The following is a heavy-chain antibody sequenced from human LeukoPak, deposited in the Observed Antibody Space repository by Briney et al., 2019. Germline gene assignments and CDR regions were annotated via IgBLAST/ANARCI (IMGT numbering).Heavy chain of an antibody. J-gene: IGHJ6*03. CDR1: GGSFSSSLYY. D-gene: IGHD6-6*01. CDR2: IYYSGSS. CDR3: ARESADYGTSSGYYYYMDV. V-gene: IGHV4-39*07. Sequence: KPSETLSLTCTVSGGSFSSSLYYWGWVRQPPGKGLEWIGSIYYSGSSYYNPSLKSRVTLSADTSKNQFSLKLSSVTAADTAVYYCARESADYGTSSGYYYYMDVWGTGTAVIVSS.